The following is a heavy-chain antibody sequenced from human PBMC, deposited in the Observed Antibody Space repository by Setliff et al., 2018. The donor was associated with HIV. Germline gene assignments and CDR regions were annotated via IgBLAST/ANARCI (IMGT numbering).Heavy chain of an antibody. V-gene: IGHV4-59*01. CDR1: GGSISSTY. J-gene: IGHJ3*02. CDR2: IYYTGTT. CDR3: ARGQPQGGGTYWSAFDI. Sequence: ETLSLTCTVSGGSISSTYWSWIRQPPGKGLEWIGYIYYTGTTDYSPSFKSRVTISLDTSKTQFSLKLNSVTAADTAVYYCARGQPQGGGTYWSAFDIWGQGTMVTV. D-gene: IGHD1-26*01.